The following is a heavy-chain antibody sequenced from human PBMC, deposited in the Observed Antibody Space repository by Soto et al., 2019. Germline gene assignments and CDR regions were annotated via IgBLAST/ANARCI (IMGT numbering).Heavy chain of an antibody. Sequence: QVQLQESGPGLVKPSGTLSLTCAVSGGSISSSNWWSWVRQPPGKGLEWIGEIYHSGSTNYNPSLKSRVTISVDKSKNQFSLKLSSVTAADTAVYYCARLPDYGDYVYYYYGMDVWGQGTTVTVSS. CDR3: ARLPDYGDYVYYYYGMDV. CDR2: IYHSGST. J-gene: IGHJ6*02. CDR1: GGSISSSNW. D-gene: IGHD4-17*01. V-gene: IGHV4-4*02.